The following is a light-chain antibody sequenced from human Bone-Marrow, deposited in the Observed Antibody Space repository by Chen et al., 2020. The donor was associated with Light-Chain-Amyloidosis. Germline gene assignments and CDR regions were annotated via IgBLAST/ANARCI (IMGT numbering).Light chain of an antibody. CDR1: DLPTKY. J-gene: IGLJ2*01. CDR2: RDT. Sequence: SYELTQPPSVSVAPGQTARIPRPGDDLPTKYAYWYQQKPGQAPVLVIHRDTERPSGISDRFSGSSSGTTATLTISGVQAEDEADYHCQSADSSGTYEVIFGGGTKLTVL. CDR3: QSADSSGTYEVI. V-gene: IGLV3-25*03.